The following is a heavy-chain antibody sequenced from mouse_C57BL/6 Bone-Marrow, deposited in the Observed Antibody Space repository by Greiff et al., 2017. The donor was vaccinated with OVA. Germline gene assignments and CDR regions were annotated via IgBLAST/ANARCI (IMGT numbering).Heavy chain of an antibody. CDR3: ARERSNGDMDY. V-gene: IGHV1-9*01. D-gene: IGHD2-5*01. J-gene: IGHJ4*01. CDR2: ILPGSGST. CDR1: GYTVTGYW. Sequence: QVQLQQSGAELMKPGASGKLAGKATGYTVTGYWIEWVKQRPGHGLEWIGEILPGSGSTNYNEKFKGKATFTADTSSNTAYMQLSSLTTEDSAIYYCARERSNGDMDYWGQGTSVTVSS.